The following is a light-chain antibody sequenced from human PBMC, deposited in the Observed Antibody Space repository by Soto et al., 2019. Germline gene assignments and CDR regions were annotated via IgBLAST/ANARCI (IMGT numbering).Light chain of an antibody. V-gene: IGLV2-14*01. CDR2: EVT. J-gene: IGLJ1*01. CDR3: SSYSSKTPPYV. Sequence: QSALAQPASVSGSPGQSITISCTGGSSDIGGYNYVSWYQQHPGRAPRLLSLEVTNRPSGVPDRFSGSKSGNTASLIIRGLQAEDEADYFCSSYSSKTPPYVFGTGTKVTVL. CDR1: SSDIGGYNY.